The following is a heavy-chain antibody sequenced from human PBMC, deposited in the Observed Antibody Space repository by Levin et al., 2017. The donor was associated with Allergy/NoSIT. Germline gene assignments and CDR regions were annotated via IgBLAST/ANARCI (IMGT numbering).Heavy chain of an antibody. CDR1: GGSISISTYY. CDR3: ARLIYSHGYFDL. V-gene: IGHV4-39*01. J-gene: IGHJ2*01. D-gene: IGHD5-12*01. CDR2: VFYTGST. Sequence: SQTLSLTCTVSGGSISISTYYWAWIRQPPGKGLEWIGTVFYTGSTFYNPSLRTRVTISVDTSKNQFSLNLSSVTAADTAVYYCARLIYSHGYFDLWGRGTLVTVSS.